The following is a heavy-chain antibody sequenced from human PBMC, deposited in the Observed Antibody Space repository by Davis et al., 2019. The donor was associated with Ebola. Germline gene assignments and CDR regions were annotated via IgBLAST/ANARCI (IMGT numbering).Heavy chain of an antibody. D-gene: IGHD2-15*01. CDR2: ISSSSSYI. J-gene: IGHJ4*02. CDR1: GFTFSSYS. Sequence: PGGSLRLSCAASGFTFSSYSMNWVRQAPGKGLEWVSSISSSSSYIYYADSVKGRFTISRDNSKNTLYLQMNSLRAEDTAVYYCAKDLPLGYCSGGSCNYFDYWGQGTLVTVSS. CDR3: AKDLPLGYCSGGSCNYFDY. V-gene: IGHV3-21*04.